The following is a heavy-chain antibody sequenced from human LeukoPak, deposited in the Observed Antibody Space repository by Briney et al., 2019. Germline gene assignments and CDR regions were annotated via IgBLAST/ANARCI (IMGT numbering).Heavy chain of an antibody. Sequence: PSETPSLTCTVSGGSISSGDYYWSWIRQPPGKGLEWIGYIYYSGSTYYNPSLKSRVTISVDTSKNQFSLKLSSVTAADTAVYYCARGGYSYGGESMDAFDIWGQGTMVTVSS. D-gene: IGHD5-18*01. V-gene: IGHV4-30-4*01. CDR1: GGSISSGDYY. J-gene: IGHJ3*02. CDR2: IYYSGST. CDR3: ARGGYSYGGESMDAFDI.